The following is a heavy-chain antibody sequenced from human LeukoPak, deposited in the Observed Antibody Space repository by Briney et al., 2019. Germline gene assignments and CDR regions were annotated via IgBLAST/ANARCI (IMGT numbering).Heavy chain of an antibody. J-gene: IGHJ4*01. CDR1: RVSLDVTNY. V-gene: IGHV4/OR15-8*01. Sequence: ETPCLTRGVSRVSLDVTNYWTWVRQAPGKGLEWIGEISPSGTPNYRASLRSRVTMFLDRANTEFSLSLTSVTAADPAVYYCTRENRPFCPFAYWG. CDR2: ISPSGTP. CDR3: TRENRPFCPFAY. D-gene: IGHD2/OR15-2a*01.